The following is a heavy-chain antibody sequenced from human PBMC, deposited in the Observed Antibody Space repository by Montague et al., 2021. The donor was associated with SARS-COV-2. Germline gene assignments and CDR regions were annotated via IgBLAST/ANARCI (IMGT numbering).Heavy chain of an antibody. CDR1: GGSVSSSPYY. D-gene: IGHD3-10*01. CDR2: IYYSGST. CDR3: ASSYYYCSGTYVYNYYMDV. J-gene: IGHJ6*03. Sequence: SETLSLTCTLSGGSVSSSPYYWGWIRQPPGRGLEWVGSIYYSGSTYFXPCLKSRLTISVDSSENQFSLRLSSVTAADTAVYYCASSYYYCSGTYVYNYYMDVWGKGTTVTVSS. V-gene: IGHV4-39*01.